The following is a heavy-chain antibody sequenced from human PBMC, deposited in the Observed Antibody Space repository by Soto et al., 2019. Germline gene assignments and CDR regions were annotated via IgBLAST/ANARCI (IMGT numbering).Heavy chain of an antibody. CDR3: AKLNSRFSDSSYFDY. V-gene: IGHV3-23*01. CDR2: ISGSGGST. Sequence: PGGSLRLSCAASGFTFSSYAMSWVRQAPGKGLEWVSAISGSGGSTYYADSVKGRFTISRDNSKNTLYLQMNSLRAEDTAVYYCAKLNSRFSDSSYFDYWGQGTLVTVSS. J-gene: IGHJ4*02. D-gene: IGHD3-22*01. CDR1: GFTFSSYA.